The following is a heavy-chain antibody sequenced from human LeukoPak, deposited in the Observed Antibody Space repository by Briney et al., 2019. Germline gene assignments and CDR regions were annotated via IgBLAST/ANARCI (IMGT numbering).Heavy chain of an antibody. CDR1: GFTFTSSA. CDR3: AAVARGQEYNWFDP. CDR2: IVVGSGNT. V-gene: IGHV1-58*02. Sequence: GASVKVSCKASGFTFTSSAMQWVRQARGQRLEWIGWIVVGSGNTNYAQKFQERVTITRDMSTSTAYMELSSLRSEDTAAYYCAAVARGQEYNWFDPWGQGTLVTVSS. J-gene: IGHJ5*02.